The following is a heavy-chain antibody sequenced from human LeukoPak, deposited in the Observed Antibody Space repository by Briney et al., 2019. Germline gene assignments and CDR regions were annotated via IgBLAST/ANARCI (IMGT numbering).Heavy chain of an antibody. D-gene: IGHD2-15*01. V-gene: IGHV3-74*01. Sequence: GGSLRLSCAASGFTFRDHWMHWVRQAPGKGLVWVSRINTDGTAANYADFVKGRFTISRDNAKKTLYLQMNSLRVEDTAVYYCLVILTEPTSPSPDGLDIWGQGTMVTVSS. CDR3: LVILTEPTSPSPDGLDI. J-gene: IGHJ3*02. CDR2: INTDGTAA. CDR1: GFTFRDHW.